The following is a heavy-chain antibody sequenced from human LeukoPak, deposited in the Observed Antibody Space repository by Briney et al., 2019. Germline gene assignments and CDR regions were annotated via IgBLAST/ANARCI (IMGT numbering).Heavy chain of an antibody. V-gene: IGHV4-38-2*02. CDR3: ARGSSNYDFWSGSPYYYYYMDV. CDR1: GYSISSGYY. J-gene: IGHJ6*03. CDR2: IYHSGST. Sequence: SETLSLTCTVSGYSISSGYYWGWIRQPPGKGLEWIGSIYHSGSTYYNPSLKSRVTISVDTSKNQFSLKLSSVTAADTAVYYCARGSSNYDFWSGSPYYYYYMDVWGKGTTVTVSS. D-gene: IGHD3-3*01.